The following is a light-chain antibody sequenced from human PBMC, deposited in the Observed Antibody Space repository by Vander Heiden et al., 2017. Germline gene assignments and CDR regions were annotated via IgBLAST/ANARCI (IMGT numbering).Light chain of an antibody. Sequence: SYVLTQPPSVSVAAGQTATIPCGRNKIGSKGVHWYQQRPGQAPVLVVYDDKARPSGIPERLSGSNSGNTATLTISRVEAGDEADYYCQVWDFSSDQLVFGGGTKLTVL. CDR2: DDK. J-gene: IGLJ2*01. CDR3: QVWDFSSDQLV. CDR1: KIGSKG. V-gene: IGLV3-21*02.